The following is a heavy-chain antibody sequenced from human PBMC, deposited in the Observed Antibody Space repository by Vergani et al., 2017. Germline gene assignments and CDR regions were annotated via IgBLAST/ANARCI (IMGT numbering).Heavy chain of an antibody. CDR2: ISGSGGST. J-gene: IGHJ6*03. Sequence: EVQLLESGGGLVQPGGSLRLSCAASGFTFSSYAMSWVRQAPGKGLEWVSAISGSGGSTYYADSVKGRFTISRDNSKNTLYLQMNSLRAEDTAVYYCARHPLGYCSSTSCYVHYYYYMDVWGKGTTVTVSS. D-gene: IGHD2-2*01. CDR3: ARHPLGYCSSTSCYVHYYYYMDV. V-gene: IGHV3-23*01. CDR1: GFTFSSYA.